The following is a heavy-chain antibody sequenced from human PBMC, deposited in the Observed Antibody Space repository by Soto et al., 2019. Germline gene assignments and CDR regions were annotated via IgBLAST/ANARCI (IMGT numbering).Heavy chain of an antibody. D-gene: IGHD6-13*01. V-gene: IGHV4-4*02. Sequence: QVQLQESGPGLVKPSGTLSLTCAVSGGSISSSNWWSWVRQPPGKGLEWIGEIYHSGSTNYNPSPKGRVTIPVDKSRNQFSLKLSSVTAADTAVYYCASANAAAGRACDYWGQGTLVPVSS. CDR3: ASANAAAGRACDY. CDR1: GGSISSSNW. J-gene: IGHJ4*02. CDR2: IYHSGST.